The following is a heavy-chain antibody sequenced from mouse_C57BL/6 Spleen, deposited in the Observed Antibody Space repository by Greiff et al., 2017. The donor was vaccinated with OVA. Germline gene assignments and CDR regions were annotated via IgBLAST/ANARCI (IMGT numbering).Heavy chain of an antibody. CDR3: ARGYITTVVATDAMDY. Sequence: VQLMESGPELVKPGASVKISCKASGYAFSSSWMNWVKQRPGKGLEWIGRIYPGDGDTNYNGKFKGKATLTADKSSSTAYMQLSSLTSEDSAVYFCARGYITTVVATDAMDYWGQGTSVTVSS. CDR1: GYAFSSSW. CDR2: IYPGDGDT. J-gene: IGHJ4*01. D-gene: IGHD1-1*01. V-gene: IGHV1-82*01.